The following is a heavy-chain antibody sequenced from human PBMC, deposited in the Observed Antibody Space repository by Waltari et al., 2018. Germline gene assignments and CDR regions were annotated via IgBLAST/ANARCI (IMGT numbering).Heavy chain of an antibody. J-gene: IGHJ4*02. CDR1: GGTFSSSA. V-gene: IGHV1-69*08. CDR3: ARDQLGNDYIWGSIQV. D-gene: IGHD3-16*01. CDR2: IIPIFGTA. Sequence: QVPLVQSGAEVKKPGSSVKVSCKASGGTFSSSAIRWLRQAPRQGLEWMGRIIPIFGTANYEQKFQGRVTITADKSTSTAYMELSSLRAEDTAVYYCARDQLGNDYIWGSIQVWGQGTLVTVSS.